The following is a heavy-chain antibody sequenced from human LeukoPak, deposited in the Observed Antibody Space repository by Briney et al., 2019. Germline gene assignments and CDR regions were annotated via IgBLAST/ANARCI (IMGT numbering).Heavy chain of an antibody. D-gene: IGHD3-22*01. CDR2: INWNGGST. J-gene: IGHJ4*02. V-gene: IGHV3-20*04. Sequence: GGSLRLSCAASGFTFDDYGMSWVRQAPGKGLEWVSGINWNGGSTGYADSVKGRFTISRDNAKNSLYLQMNSLRAEDTVLYYCARGVYYYDSSGPFDYWGQGTLVSVSS. CDR3: ARGVYYYDSSGPFDY. CDR1: GFTFDDYG.